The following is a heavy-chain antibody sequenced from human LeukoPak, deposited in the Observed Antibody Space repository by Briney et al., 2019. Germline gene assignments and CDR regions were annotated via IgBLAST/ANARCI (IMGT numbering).Heavy chain of an antibody. CDR1: GGSISSGGYS. D-gene: IGHD3-22*01. J-gene: IGHJ4*02. V-gene: IGHV4-30-2*01. Sequence: SETLSLTCAVSGGSISSGGYSWSWIRQPPGKGLEWIGYIYHSGGTYYNPSLKSRVTISVDRSKNQFSLKLSSVTAADTAVYYCARGPYYYDSSGYSYYFDYWGQGTLVTVSS. CDR3: ARGPYYYDSSGYSYYFDY. CDR2: IYHSGGT.